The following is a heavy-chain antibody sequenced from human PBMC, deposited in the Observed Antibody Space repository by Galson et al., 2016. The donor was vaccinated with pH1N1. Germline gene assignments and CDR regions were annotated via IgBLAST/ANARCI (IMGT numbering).Heavy chain of an antibody. Sequence: SVKVSCKASGYTFTTFGVSWVRQAPGQGLEWMGWISTYNDKTTYAQKLQGRVTMTADTSTSTVYMELTSLRSDDTAVYYCARDSQLVRSTYYHNYGMDVWGQGTTVTVSS. J-gene: IGHJ6*02. CDR2: ISTYNDKT. D-gene: IGHD5-24*01. CDR3: ARDSQLVRSTYYHNYGMDV. V-gene: IGHV1-18*01. CDR1: GYTFTTFG.